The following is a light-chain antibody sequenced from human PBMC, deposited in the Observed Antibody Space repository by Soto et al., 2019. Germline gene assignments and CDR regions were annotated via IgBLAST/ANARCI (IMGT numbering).Light chain of an antibody. CDR3: QQYGRSPPFT. CDR1: QSVSSTY. J-gene: IGKJ2*01. V-gene: IGKV3-20*01. CDR2: GAS. Sequence: IVLTQSPGTLSLSPGERATLSCRASQSVSSTYIAWYQQNPGQAPRLLIYGASSRATGIPDRFSGSGSGTDFTLTISRLVPEDFAVYFCQQYGRSPPFTFGQGTKVEIK.